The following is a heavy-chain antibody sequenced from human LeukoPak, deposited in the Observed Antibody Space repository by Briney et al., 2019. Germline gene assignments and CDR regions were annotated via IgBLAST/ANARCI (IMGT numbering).Heavy chain of an antibody. CDR3: VKDPRDTYGTNWFVS. CDR1: TFSFGHYA. Sequence: GRTLRLSCVVSTFSFGHYAMSWVPQPPAKGLQYASQVSGTGGATWYAGFARDRFTISRDNSKKTLYLQMSGLRVEDTAMYYCVKDPRDTYGTNWFVSWGQGTLLIVSS. J-gene: IGHJ5*01. D-gene: IGHD2-21*01. V-gene: IGHV3-23*01. CDR2: VSGTGGAT.